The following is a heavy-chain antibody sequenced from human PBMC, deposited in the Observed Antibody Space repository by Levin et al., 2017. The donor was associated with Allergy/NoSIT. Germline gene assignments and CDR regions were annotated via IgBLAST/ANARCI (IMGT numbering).Heavy chain of an antibody. V-gene: IGHV1-3*01. CDR3: ARVYLRYCTGGVCYKGDDAFDI. Sequence: GGSLRLSCKASGYTFTSYAMHWVRQAPGQRLEWMGWINAGNGNTKYSQKFQGRVTITRDTSASTAYMELSSLRSEDTAVYYCARVYLRYCTGGVCYKGDDAFDIWGQGTMVTVSS. J-gene: IGHJ3*02. D-gene: IGHD2-8*02. CDR1: GYTFTSYA. CDR2: INAGNGNT.